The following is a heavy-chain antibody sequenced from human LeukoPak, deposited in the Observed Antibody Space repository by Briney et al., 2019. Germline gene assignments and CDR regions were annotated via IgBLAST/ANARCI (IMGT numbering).Heavy chain of an antibody. Sequence: GASVKVSCKASGYTLTSNYMHWVRQAPGQGLEWMGVINPSGGSTNYAQKFQGRVTMTRDTSTSTVYMELSSLRSDDTAVYYCARDGIELGSGNFYSNGMDVWGQGTTVTVSS. D-gene: IGHD3-10*01. J-gene: IGHJ6*02. CDR3: ARDGIELGSGNFYSNGMDV. V-gene: IGHV1-46*01. CDR1: GYTLTSNY. CDR2: INPSGGST.